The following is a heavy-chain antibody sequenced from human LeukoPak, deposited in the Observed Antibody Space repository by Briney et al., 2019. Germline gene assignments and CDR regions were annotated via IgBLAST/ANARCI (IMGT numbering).Heavy chain of an antibody. Sequence: ASVKVSCKASGYTFTSYGISWVRQAPGQGLEWMGWISAYNGNTNYAQKLQGRVTMTTDTSTSTAYMELRSLRSDDTAVYYCARASGYCSGGSCFPYYYYYYGMDVWGQGTTVTVSS. CDR2: ISAYNGNT. V-gene: IGHV1-18*01. D-gene: IGHD2-15*01. CDR1: GYTFTSYG. J-gene: IGHJ6*02. CDR3: ARASGYCSGGSCFPYYYYYYGMDV.